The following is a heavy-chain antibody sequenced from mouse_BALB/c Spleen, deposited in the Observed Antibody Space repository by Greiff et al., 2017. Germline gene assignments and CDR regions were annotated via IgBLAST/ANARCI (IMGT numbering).Heavy chain of an antibody. J-gene: IGHJ4*01. Sequence: VKLVESGAELVRPGTSVKISCKASGYTFTNYWLGWVKQRPGHGLEWIGDIYPGGGYTNYNEKFKGKATLTADTSSSTAYMQLSSLTSEDSAVYFCAGSSFYAMDYWGQGTSVTVSS. CDR3: AGSSFYAMDY. V-gene: IGHV1-63*02. CDR2: IYPGGGYT. CDR1: GYTFTNYW. D-gene: IGHD1-1*01.